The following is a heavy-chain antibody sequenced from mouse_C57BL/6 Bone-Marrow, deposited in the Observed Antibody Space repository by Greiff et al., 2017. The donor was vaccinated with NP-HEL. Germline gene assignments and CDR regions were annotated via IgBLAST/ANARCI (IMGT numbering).Heavy chain of an antibody. J-gene: IGHJ1*03. CDR3: ARSEIYYDYEGYFDV. CDR1: GYTFTSYW. CDR2: INPSNGGT. Sequence: QVQLQQPGTELVKPGASVKLSCKASGYTFTSYWMHWVKQRPGQGLEWIGNINPSNGGTNYNEKFKSKATLTVDKSSRTAYMQLSILTSEDSAVYYCARSEIYYDYEGYFDVWGTGTTVTVSS. D-gene: IGHD2-4*01. V-gene: IGHV1-53*01.